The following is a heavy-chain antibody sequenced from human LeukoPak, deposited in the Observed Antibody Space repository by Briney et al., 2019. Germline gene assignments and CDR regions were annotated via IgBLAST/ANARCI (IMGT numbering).Heavy chain of an antibody. V-gene: IGHV4-34*01. CDR1: GGSFSGYY. CDR3: AKAGSYHDTLYDA. Sequence: SETLSLTCAVYGGSFSGYYWSWIRQPPGKGLEWIGEINHSGSTNYNPSLKSRVTISVDTSKNQFSLKLSSVTAADTAVYYCAKAGSYHDTLYDAWGQGTLVTVSS. CDR2: INHSGST. D-gene: IGHD3-16*02. J-gene: IGHJ5*02.